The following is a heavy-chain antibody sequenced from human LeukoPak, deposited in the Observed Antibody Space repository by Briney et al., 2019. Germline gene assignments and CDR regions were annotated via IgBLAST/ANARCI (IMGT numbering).Heavy chain of an antibody. CDR3: ARRGYCSSTSCAWYFDL. Sequence: SETLSLTCAVYGGSFSGYYWSWIRQPPGKGLEWIGEINHSGSTNYNPSLKSRVTISVDTSKNQFSLKLSSVTAADTAVYYCARRGYCSSTSCAWYFDLWGRGTLVTVSS. J-gene: IGHJ2*01. V-gene: IGHV4-34*01. CDR2: INHSGST. CDR1: GGSFSGYY. D-gene: IGHD2-2*01.